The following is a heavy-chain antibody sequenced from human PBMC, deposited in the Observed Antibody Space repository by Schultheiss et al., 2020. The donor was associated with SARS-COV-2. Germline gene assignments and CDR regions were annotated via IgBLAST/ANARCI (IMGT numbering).Heavy chain of an antibody. V-gene: IGHV4-31*03. J-gene: IGHJ4*02. CDR1: GGSISSGGYY. CDR2: IYYSGST. D-gene: IGHD3-16*01. CDR3: ARSDSRWGFVNY. Sequence: SETLSLTCTVSGGSISSGGYYWSWIRQHPGKGLEWIGYIYYSGSTYYNPSLKSRVTISVDTSKNQFSLKLSSVTAADTAVYYCARSDSRWGFVNYWGQGTLVTVSS.